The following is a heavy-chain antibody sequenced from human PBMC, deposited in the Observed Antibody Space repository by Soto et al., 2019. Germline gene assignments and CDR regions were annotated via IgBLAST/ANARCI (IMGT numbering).Heavy chain of an antibody. Sequence: ASVKVSCKASGYTFTTYAINWVRQAPGQGLEWLGWISAFNGNTNYAQKLQDRVTMTTDTSTRTAYMELTSLRSDDTAVYYCARVSAEGGYFDLWGRGTLVTVSS. V-gene: IGHV1-18*01. D-gene: IGHD3-16*02. CDR3: ARVSAEGGYFDL. CDR1: GYTFTTYA. CDR2: ISAFNGNT. J-gene: IGHJ2*01.